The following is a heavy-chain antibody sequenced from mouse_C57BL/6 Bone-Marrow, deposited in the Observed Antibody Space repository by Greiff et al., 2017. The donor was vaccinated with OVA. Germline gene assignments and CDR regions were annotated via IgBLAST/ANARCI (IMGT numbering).Heavy chain of an antibody. CDR1: GFSLTSYG. V-gene: IGHV2-5*01. CDR2: IWRGGST. CDR3: ALCYYDPEVRYFDC. J-gene: IGHJ2*01. Sequence: VQLVESGPGLVQPSQSLSITCTASGFSLTSYGVHWVRQSPGKGLEWLGVIWRGGSTDYNAAFMPRLSTIKDNSKSQVFIKMNSLQADAAAIYYCALCYYDPEVRYFDCWGQGTTLTVSS. D-gene: IGHD2-4*01.